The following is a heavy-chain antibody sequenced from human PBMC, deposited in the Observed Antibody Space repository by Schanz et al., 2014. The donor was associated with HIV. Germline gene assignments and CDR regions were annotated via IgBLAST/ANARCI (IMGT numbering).Heavy chain of an antibody. Sequence: QVQLVESGGGVVQPGRSLRLSCAASGFSFSDYGLHWVRQAPGKGLEWVSLISYHGTKRDFADSVKGRFTISRDNAKNSLYLQMNSLRFADTAVYYCVRGDTGFEYWGQGTLVTVSS. J-gene: IGHJ4*02. CDR3: VRGDTGFEY. D-gene: IGHD5-18*01. CDR2: ISYHGTKR. V-gene: IGHV3-30-3*01. CDR1: GFSFSDYG.